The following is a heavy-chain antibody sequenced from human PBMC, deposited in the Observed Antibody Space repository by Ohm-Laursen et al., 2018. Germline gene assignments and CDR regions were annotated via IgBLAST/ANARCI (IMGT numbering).Heavy chain of an antibody. V-gene: IGHV3-53*01. CDR1: GFTVSSNY. CDR2: IYSGGNT. CDR3: ARSIKDYGDYG. J-gene: IGHJ4*02. Sequence: SLRLSCSASGFTVSSNYMSWVRQAPGKGLEWVSIIYSGGNTYYADSVKGRFTISRDNSKNTLYLQMNSLRAEDTAVYYCARSIKDYGDYGWGQGTLVTVSS. D-gene: IGHD4-17*01.